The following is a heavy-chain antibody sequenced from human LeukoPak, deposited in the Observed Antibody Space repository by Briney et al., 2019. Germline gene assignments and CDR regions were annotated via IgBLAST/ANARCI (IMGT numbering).Heavy chain of an antibody. J-gene: IGHJ6*02. CDR1: GFAFADYA. V-gene: IGHV3-43*02. CDR3: STWAFYHGLDV. Sequence: GGSLRLSRAASGFAFADYAMHWVRQIPGKGLECVAHIHADGGRTFYADSVKGRFTVSRDNGKNSLFLQMDSLTSDDTALYYCSTWAFYHGLDVWGQGATVIVSS. D-gene: IGHD2/OR15-2a*01. CDR2: IHADGGRT.